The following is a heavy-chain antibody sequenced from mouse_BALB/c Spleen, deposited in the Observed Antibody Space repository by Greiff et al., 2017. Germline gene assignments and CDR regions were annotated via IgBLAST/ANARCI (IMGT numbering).Heavy chain of an antibody. Sequence: VQLKESGPGLVQPSQSLSITCTVSGFSLTSYGVHWVRQSPGKGLEWLGVIWSGGSTDYNAAFISRLSISKDNSKSQVFFKMNSLQANDTAIYYCARNCGILPAPFDYWGQGTTLTVSS. CDR1: GFSLTSYG. CDR3: ARNCGILPAPFDY. J-gene: IGHJ2*01. V-gene: IGHV2-2*02. CDR2: IWSGGST. D-gene: IGHD1-1*01.